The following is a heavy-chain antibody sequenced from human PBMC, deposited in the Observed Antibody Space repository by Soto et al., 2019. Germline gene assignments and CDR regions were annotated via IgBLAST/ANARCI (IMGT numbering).Heavy chain of an antibody. J-gene: IGHJ5*02. CDR2: IYYSGST. V-gene: IGHV4-59*01. CDR1: GGSISSYY. Sequence: SETLSLTCTVSGGSISSYYWSWIRQPPGKGLEWIGYIYYSGSTNYNPSLKSRVTISVDTSKNQFSLKLSSVTAADTAVYYCARGGVVVPAAIGWFDPWGQGTLVTVSS. CDR3: ARGGVVVPAAIGWFDP. D-gene: IGHD2-2*02.